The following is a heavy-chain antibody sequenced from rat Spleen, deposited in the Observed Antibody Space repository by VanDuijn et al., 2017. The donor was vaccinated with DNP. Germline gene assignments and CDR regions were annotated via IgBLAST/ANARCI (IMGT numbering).Heavy chain of an antibody. CDR3: ATETNYYSGDVGYFDY. CDR2: ISYDGDTT. Sequence: EVQLVESGGGLVQPGRSLKLSCAASGFTFSDYYMAWVRQAPTKGLEWVASISYDGDTTYYRDSVKGRFTISRDNAKSSLYLQMDSLRSEDTATYYCATETNYYSGDVGYFDYWGQGLIVTVSS. V-gene: IGHV5-20*01. J-gene: IGHJ2*01. CDR1: GFTFSDYY. D-gene: IGHD1-1*01.